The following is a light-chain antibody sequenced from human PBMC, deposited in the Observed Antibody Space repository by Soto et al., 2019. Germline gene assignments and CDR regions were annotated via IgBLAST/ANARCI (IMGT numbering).Light chain of an antibody. J-gene: IGKJ1*01. CDR2: KAS. Sequence: DIQMTQSPSTLSASVGDRVTITCRASQSISTWLAWYQLKPGKAPKLLIYKASTLESGVPSRFSGSGSGTEFTLTISSLQPDDFATYYCQQYNRYWTFGQGTKVEIK. V-gene: IGKV1-5*03. CDR3: QQYNRYWT. CDR1: QSISTW.